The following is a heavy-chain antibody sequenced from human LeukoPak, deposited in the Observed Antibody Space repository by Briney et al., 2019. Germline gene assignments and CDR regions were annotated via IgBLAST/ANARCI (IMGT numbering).Heavy chain of an antibody. CDR1: GYTFTSYG. CDR3: ARWGDDILTTTGYYYGMDV. D-gene: IGHD3-9*01. CDR2: MSACNGHT. V-gene: IGHV1-18*04. J-gene: IGHJ6*04. Sequence: ASVKVSCKASGYTFTSYGISWVRQAPGQGLEWMGWMSACNGHTNYAQKLQGRVTMTTDTSTSTAYMELRSLRSDDTAVYYCARWGDDILTTTGYYYGMDVWGKGATVTVSS.